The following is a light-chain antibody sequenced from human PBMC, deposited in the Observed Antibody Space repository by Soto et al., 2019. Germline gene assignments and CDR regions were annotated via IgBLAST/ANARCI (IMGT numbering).Light chain of an antibody. J-gene: IGLJ2*01. CDR2: DVS. Sequence: QSALTQPASVSGSPGQSITISCTGTSSDVGGYNYVSWYQQHPGKAPKLMIYDVSNRPSGVSNRFSGSKSGITASLTISGLQADDEADYYCSSLTSSSTLVVFGGGTKVTVL. V-gene: IGLV2-14*01. CDR3: SSLTSSSTLVV. CDR1: SSDVGGYNY.